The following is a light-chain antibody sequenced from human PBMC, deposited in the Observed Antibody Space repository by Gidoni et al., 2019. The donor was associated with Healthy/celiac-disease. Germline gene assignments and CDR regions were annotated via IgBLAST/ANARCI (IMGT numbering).Light chain of an antibody. CDR1: QSVLYSSNNKNY. V-gene: IGKV4-1*01. Sequence: DIVMTQSPDSLAVSLGERATINCKSRQSVLYSSNNKNYLAWYQQKPGQPPKLLIYWASTRESGVPDRFSGSGPGTDFTLTISSLQAEDVAVYYCQQYYSTPFTFXPXTKVDIK. CDR3: QQYYSTPFT. CDR2: WAS. J-gene: IGKJ3*01.